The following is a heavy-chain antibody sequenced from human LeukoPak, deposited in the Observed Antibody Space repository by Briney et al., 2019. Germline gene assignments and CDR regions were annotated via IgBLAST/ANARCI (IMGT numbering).Heavy chain of an antibody. Sequence: PGGSLRLSCAASGFTFTNFGMHWVRQAPGKGLEWVAVMSYDGRKQYNADSVKGRFTTSRDNSKNTLYLQMNSLRAEDTAVYYCAKTPGIAAAGTDYFDYWGQGTLVTVSS. J-gene: IGHJ4*02. CDR1: GFTFTNFG. CDR2: MSYDGRKQ. CDR3: AKTPGIAAAGTDYFDY. V-gene: IGHV3-30*18. D-gene: IGHD6-13*01.